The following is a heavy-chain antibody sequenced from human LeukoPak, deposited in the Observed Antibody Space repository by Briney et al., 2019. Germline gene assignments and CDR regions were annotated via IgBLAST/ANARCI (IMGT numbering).Heavy chain of an antibody. CDR1: GGTFSSYA. Sequence: GSSVKVSCKASGGTFSSYAMSWVRQAPGKGLEWVSAISGSGGSTYYADSVKGRFTISRDNSKNTLYLQMNSLRAEDTAVYYCAKDLAGWVRGNFDYWGQGTLVTVSS. CDR2: ISGSGGST. V-gene: IGHV3-23*01. CDR3: AKDLAGWVRGNFDY. J-gene: IGHJ4*02. D-gene: IGHD3-10*01.